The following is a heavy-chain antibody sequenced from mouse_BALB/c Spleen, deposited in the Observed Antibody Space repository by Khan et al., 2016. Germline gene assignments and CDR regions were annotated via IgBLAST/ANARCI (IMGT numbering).Heavy chain of an antibody. CDR1: GFSLTTSG. CDR3: ARDDQDYDAWFAS. CDR2: IWAGGST. J-gene: IGHJ3*01. Sequence: QVQLKESGPGLVAPSQSLSITCTVSGFSLTTSGVHWIRQPPGKGLDWLGVIWAGGSTDYNSALMSRLTITKDNSQNQVFLKMNSRQTDDTALYCCARDDQDYDAWFASWGQGTLVTVSA. V-gene: IGHV2-9*02. D-gene: IGHD2-4*01.